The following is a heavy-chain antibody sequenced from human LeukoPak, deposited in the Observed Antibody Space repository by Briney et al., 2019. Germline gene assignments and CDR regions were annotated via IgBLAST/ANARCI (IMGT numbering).Heavy chain of an antibody. CDR3: ARSPYYGAGSYLYYFDY. D-gene: IGHD3-10*01. J-gene: IGHJ4*02. CDR1: GFTFSSYA. Sequence: GGSLRLSCAASGFTFSSYAMHWVRQAPGKGLEWVAVISYDGSNKYYADCVKGRFTISRDNSKNTLYLQMNSLRAEDTAVYYCARSPYYGAGSYLYYFDYWGQGTLVTVSS. CDR2: ISYDGSNK. V-gene: IGHV3-30-3*01.